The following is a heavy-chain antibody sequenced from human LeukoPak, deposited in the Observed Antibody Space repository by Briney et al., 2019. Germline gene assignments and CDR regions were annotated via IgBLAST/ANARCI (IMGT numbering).Heavy chain of an antibody. CDR3: ARVRYGWDYTGGNYYYYMDV. Sequence: SETLSLTCTVSGGSISSGDYYWSWIRQPPGKGLEWIGYIYYSGSTYYNPSLKSRVTISVDTSKNQFSLKLSSVTAADTAVYYCARVRYGWDYTGGNYYYYMDVWGKGTTVTVSS. J-gene: IGHJ6*03. CDR2: IYYSGST. D-gene: IGHD4-11*01. CDR1: GGSISSGDYY. V-gene: IGHV4-30-4*08.